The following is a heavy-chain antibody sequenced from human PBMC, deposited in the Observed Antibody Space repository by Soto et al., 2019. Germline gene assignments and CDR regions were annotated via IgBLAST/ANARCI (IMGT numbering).Heavy chain of an antibody. CDR1: GYTFTIYY. V-gene: IGHV1-46*01. J-gene: IGHJ6*02. D-gene: IGHD6-25*01. CDR3: ARGGRHSDYYYYYGMDV. Sequence: GASVKVSCKAFGYTFTIYYIHWVRQAPGQGLEWMGVINTSGGSPTYAQKFQDRVTMTRDTSTSTVYMELSSLGSEDTAVYYCARGGRHSDYYYYYGMDVWGQGTTVTVSS. CDR2: INTSGGSP.